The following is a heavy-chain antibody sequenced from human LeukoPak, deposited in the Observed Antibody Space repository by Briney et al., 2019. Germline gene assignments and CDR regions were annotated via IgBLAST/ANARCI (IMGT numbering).Heavy chain of an antibody. CDR2: IHSNGNT. V-gene: IGHV4-4*07. CDR3: ATDRGSGWYDY. D-gene: IGHD6-19*01. J-gene: IGHJ4*02. CDR1: GGSISSYY. Sequence: AEPLSLTCTVSGGSISSYYWSWIRQPAGKGLEWIGRIHSNGNTNYNPSLKSRITMSLDTSKNQCALKLSSVTAADTAVYYCATDRGSGWYDYWGEGSHLSVPS.